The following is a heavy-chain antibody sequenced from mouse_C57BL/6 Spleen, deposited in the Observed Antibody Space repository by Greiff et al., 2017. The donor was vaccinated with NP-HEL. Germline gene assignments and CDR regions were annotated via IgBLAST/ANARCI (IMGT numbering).Heavy chain of an antibody. V-gene: IGHV5-4*01. J-gene: IGHJ3*01. CDR2: ISDGGSYT. CDR3: ARDFAY. Sequence: EVQLVESGGGLVKPGGSLKLSCAASGFTFTSYAMPWVRQTPVKRLEWVATISDGGSYTYYPANVKGRFTISKDNAKNNLYLQRSHLKSDYAAMYYGARDFAYWGQGTMVTVSA. CDR1: GFTFTSYA.